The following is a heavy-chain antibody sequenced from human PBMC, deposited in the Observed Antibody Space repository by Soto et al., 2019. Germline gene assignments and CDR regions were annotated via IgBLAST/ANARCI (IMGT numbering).Heavy chain of an antibody. Sequence: QVQLVESGGGVVQPGRSLRLSCAASGFTFSSYAMHWVRQAPGKGLEWVAVISYDGSNKYYADSVKGRFTISRDNSKNTLYLQMISLRAEDTDVYYCAKLTTVVTPYFDYWGQGTLVNVSS. CDR1: GFTFSSYA. CDR2: ISYDGSNK. D-gene: IGHD4-17*01. V-gene: IGHV3-30-3*01. J-gene: IGHJ4*02. CDR3: AKLTTVVTPYFDY.